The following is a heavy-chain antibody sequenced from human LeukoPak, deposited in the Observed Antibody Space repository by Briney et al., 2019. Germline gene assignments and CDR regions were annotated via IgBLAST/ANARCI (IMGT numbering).Heavy chain of an antibody. V-gene: IGHV3-21*01. CDR3: ARDLYGDYVFDY. CDR2: MSSSNRNI. Sequence: PGGSLRLSCAASGFTFSSYSMNWVRQAPGKGLEWVSSMSSSNRNIYYADSVKGRFTISRDNAKNSLYLQMSSLRAEDTAVYYCARDLYGDYVFDYWGQGTLVTVSS. J-gene: IGHJ4*02. D-gene: IGHD4-17*01. CDR1: GFTFSSYS.